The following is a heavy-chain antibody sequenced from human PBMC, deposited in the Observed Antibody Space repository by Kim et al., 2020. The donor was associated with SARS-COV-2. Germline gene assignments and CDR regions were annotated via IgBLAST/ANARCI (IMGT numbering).Heavy chain of an antibody. Sequence: GGSLRLSCAASGFTFSSYSMNWVRQAPGKGLEWVSSISSSSSYIYYADSVKGRFTISRDNAKNSLYLQMNSLRAEDTAVYYCARTPGPRVRGVDDAFDIWGQGTMVTVSS. V-gene: IGHV3-21*01. J-gene: IGHJ3*02. CDR2: ISSSSSYI. CDR1: GFTFSSYS. CDR3: ARTPGPRVRGVDDAFDI. D-gene: IGHD3-10*01.